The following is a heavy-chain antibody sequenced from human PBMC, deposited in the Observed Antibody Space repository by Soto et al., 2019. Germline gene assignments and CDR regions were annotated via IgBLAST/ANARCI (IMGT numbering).Heavy chain of an antibody. D-gene: IGHD3-10*01. CDR3: ARFDGSGSTDY. J-gene: IGHJ4*02. CDR1: GFTFSSYS. Sequence: EVQLVASGGGLVQPGGSLRLSCAASGFTFSSYSMNWVRQAPGKGLEWVSYISSSSSTIYYADSVKGRFTISRDNAKNSLYLQMNSLRAEDTAVYYCARFDGSGSTDYWGQGTLVTVSS. V-gene: IGHV3-48*01. CDR2: ISSSSSTI.